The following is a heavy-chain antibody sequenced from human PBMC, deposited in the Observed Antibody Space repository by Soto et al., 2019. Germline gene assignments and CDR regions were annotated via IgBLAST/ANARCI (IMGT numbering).Heavy chain of an antibody. V-gene: IGHV3-30*18. CDR1: GFTFSSYG. CDR3: AKPSYYGSGSFDYYYGMDV. CDR2: ISYDGSNK. Sequence: QVQLVESGGGVVQPGRSLRLSCAASGFTFSSYGMHWVRQAPGKGLEWVAVISYDGSNKYYADSVKGRFTISRDNSKNTLYLQMNSLRAEDTAVYYCAKPSYYGSGSFDYYYGMDVWGQGTTVTVSS. D-gene: IGHD3-10*01. J-gene: IGHJ6*02.